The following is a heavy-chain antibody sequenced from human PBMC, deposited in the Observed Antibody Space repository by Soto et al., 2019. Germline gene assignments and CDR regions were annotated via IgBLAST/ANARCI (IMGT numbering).Heavy chain of an antibody. CDR2: IIPIFGTA. J-gene: IGHJ5*02. Sequence: QVQLVQSGAEVKKPGSSVKVSCKASGGTFSSYAISWVRQAPGQGLEWMGGIIPIFGTANYAQKFQGRVPTTADESTSTAYMELSSLRTEDTAVYYCASAGQWREINWFDPWGQGTLVTVSS. V-gene: IGHV1-69*01. D-gene: IGHD6-19*01. CDR1: GGTFSSYA. CDR3: ASAGQWREINWFDP.